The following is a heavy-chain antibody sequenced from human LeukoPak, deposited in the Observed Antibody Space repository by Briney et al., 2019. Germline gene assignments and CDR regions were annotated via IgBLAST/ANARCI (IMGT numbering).Heavy chain of an antibody. D-gene: IGHD3-16*02. CDR3: ASRMSYVWGSYRSPLEAFDI. CDR2: INTNTGNP. J-gene: IGHJ3*02. V-gene: IGHV7-4-1*02. Sequence: ASVKVSCKASGYTFNTYGMNWVRQAPGQGLEWMGWINTNTGNPTYAQGFTGRFVFSLDTSVSTAYLQISSLKAEDTAVYYCASRMSYVWGSYRSPLEAFDIWGQGTMVTVSS. CDR1: GYTFNTYG.